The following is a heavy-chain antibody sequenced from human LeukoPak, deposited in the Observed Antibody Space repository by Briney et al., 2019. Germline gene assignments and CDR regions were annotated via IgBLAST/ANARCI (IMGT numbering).Heavy chain of an antibody. CDR1: GFTLSDYS. J-gene: IGHJ4*02. Sequence: GGSLRLSCVASGFTLSDYSMNWVRQAPGKGLEWVSSTRNSSVIFYGDSVKGRFSVSRDNAKNSLYLQMNSLRVEDTAMYYCARGDGISHWGQGTLVTVSS. CDR2: TRNSSVI. CDR3: ARGDGISH. D-gene: IGHD3-9*01. V-gene: IGHV3-69-1*01.